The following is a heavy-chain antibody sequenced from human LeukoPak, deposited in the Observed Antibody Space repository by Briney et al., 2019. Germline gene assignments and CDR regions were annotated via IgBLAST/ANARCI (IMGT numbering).Heavy chain of an antibody. CDR3: AKDSSRLLPPAAADY. CDR2: ISGSGGST. CDR1: GFTFSTYA. Sequence: GGSLRLSCAASGFTFSTYAMTWVRQAPGKGLEWVSAISGSGGSTYYADSVKGRFTISRDNSKNTMFLQMNTLRAEDTAVYYCAKDSSRLLPPAAADYWGQGTLVTVSS. D-gene: IGHD2-2*01. V-gene: IGHV3-23*01. J-gene: IGHJ4*02.